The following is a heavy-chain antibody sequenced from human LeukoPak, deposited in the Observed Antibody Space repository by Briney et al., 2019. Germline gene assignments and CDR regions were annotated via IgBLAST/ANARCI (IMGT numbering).Heavy chain of an antibody. CDR3: ARDSYNWNVGYFDY. CDR1: GFTFSSYS. CDR2: ISSSSSYI. V-gene: IGHV3-21*01. D-gene: IGHD1-1*01. J-gene: IGHJ4*02. Sequence: GGSLRLSCAASGFTFSSYSMDWVRQAPGKGLEWVSSISSSSSYIYYADSVKGRFTISRDNAKNSLYLQMNSLRAEDTAVYYCARDSYNWNVGYFDYWGQGTLVTVSS.